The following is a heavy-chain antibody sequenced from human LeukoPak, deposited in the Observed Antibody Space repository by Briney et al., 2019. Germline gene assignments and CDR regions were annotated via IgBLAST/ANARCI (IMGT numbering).Heavy chain of an antibody. J-gene: IGHJ5*02. CDR1: GGSISSSSHH. CDR3: ALYSTSSGYFDP. Sequence: SETLSLTCTVSGGSISSSSHHWGWIRQPPGKGLEWIGNIFYSGSTYYNPSLKSRVTMSVDTSKSQFSLKVSSVTAADTAVYYCALYSTSSGYFDPWGQETLVTVSS. V-gene: IGHV4-39*01. D-gene: IGHD6-6*01. CDR2: IFYSGST.